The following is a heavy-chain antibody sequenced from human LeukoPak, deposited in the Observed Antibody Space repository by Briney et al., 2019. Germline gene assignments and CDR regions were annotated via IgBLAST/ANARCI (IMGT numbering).Heavy chain of an antibody. Sequence: PGGSPRLSCAASGFTFDDYTLHWVRQRPGKGLEWIALISWDGGSTYFADSVTGRFSISRDNDKNALYLQMNGLKTEDTALYYCAKAPHQYYGSGSYYPYFDYWGQGTLVTVSS. CDR3: AKAPHQYYGSGSYYPYFDY. J-gene: IGHJ4*02. CDR1: GFTFDDYT. V-gene: IGHV3-43*01. CDR2: ISWDGGST. D-gene: IGHD3-10*01.